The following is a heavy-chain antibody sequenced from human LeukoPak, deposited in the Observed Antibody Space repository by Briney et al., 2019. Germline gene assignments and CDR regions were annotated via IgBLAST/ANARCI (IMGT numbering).Heavy chain of an antibody. V-gene: IGHV1-18*01. CDR2: VSGYNGYT. Sequence: ASVTVSCKTSGYTFTSDGITWVRRAPGQGLEWMGWVSGYNGYTNYAQKFRGRVTMTTDTSTTTVYMELRSLTSDDTAVYYCARGGVTDAKAIDYWGQGTLVTVSS. CDR1: GYTFTSDG. CDR3: ARGGVTDAKAIDY. D-gene: IGHD3-16*01. J-gene: IGHJ4*02.